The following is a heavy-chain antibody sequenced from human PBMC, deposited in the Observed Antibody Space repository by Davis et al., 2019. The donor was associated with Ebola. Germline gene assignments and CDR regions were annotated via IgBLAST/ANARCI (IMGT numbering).Heavy chain of an antibody. V-gene: IGHV3-21*01. CDR3: ARDPGYGYGYYYDGMDV. J-gene: IGHJ6*02. D-gene: IGHD5-18*01. CDR1: GFSFNSYS. CDR2: ISTGGSYI. Sequence: PGGSLRLSCTASGFSFNSYSTNWVRQAPGKGLEWVSSISTGGSYIFYSDSVKGRFTISRDNAKNSLYLQMNSLRAEDTAVYYCARDPGYGYGYYYDGMDVWGQGTTVIVSS.